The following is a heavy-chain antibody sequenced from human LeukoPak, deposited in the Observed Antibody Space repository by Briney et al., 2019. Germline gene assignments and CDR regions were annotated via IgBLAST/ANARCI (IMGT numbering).Heavy chain of an antibody. V-gene: IGHV3-53*01. Sequence: GGSLRLSCAASGFTASSNYMSWLRQPPGKGQEWVSVIYSGGSTYYAHSVKGRFTISTDNSKNTPYLQMNSLKAEDTAVYYCARGQWYGSGSLGYWGQGTLVTVSS. CDR3: ARGQWYGSGSLGY. D-gene: IGHD3-10*01. J-gene: IGHJ4*02. CDR2: IYSGGST. CDR1: GFTASSNY.